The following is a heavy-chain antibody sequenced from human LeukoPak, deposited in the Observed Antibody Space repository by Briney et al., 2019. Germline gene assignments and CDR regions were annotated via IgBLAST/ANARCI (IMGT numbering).Heavy chain of an antibody. CDR3: ATASMVRGVRDAFDI. CDR2: ISAYNGNT. J-gene: IGHJ3*02. D-gene: IGHD3-10*01. Sequence: ASVKVSCKASGYTFTSYGISWVRQAPGQGLEWMGWISAYNGNTNYAQKLQGRVTMTEDTSTDTAYMELSSLRSEDTAVYYCATASMVRGVRDAFDIWGQGTMVTVSS. V-gene: IGHV1-18*01. CDR1: GYTFTSYG.